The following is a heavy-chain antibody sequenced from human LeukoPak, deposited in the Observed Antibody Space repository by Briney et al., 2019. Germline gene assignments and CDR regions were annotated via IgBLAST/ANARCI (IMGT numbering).Heavy chain of an antibody. D-gene: IGHD1-14*01. J-gene: IGHJ4*02. Sequence: PGGSLRLSCAASGFSFSTYSVNWVRQAPGKGLEWVSSTSHSSIYIYYADSVKGRFTISRDNAKNSLYLQMNSLRAEDTAVYYRARENHGSLDYWGQGTLVTVSS. CDR3: ARENHGSLDY. V-gene: IGHV3-21*01. CDR1: GFSFSTYS. CDR2: TSHSSIYI.